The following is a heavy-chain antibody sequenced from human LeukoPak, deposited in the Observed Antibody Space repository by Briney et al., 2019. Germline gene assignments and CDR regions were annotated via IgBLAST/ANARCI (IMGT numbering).Heavy chain of an antibody. J-gene: IGHJ6*03. V-gene: IGHV4-59*01. D-gene: IGHD7-27*01. CDR2: IYYSGST. Sequence: PSETLSLTCAGSGGSISSDYWSWIRQPPGKGLEWLGYIYYSGSTNYNPSLKSRVTISVDTSKNQFSLTLSSVTAADTAVYYCASGLGQYYYYYYMDVWGKGTTVTVSS. CDR1: GGSISSDY. CDR3: ASGLGQYYYYYYMDV.